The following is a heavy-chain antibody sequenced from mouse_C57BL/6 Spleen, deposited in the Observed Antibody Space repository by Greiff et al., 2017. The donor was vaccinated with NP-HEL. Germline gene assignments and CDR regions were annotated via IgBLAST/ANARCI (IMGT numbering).Heavy chain of an antibody. CDR2: IYPGSGST. J-gene: IGHJ4*01. V-gene: IGHV1-55*01. CDR1: GYTFPSYW. D-gene: IGHD1-1*01. CDR3: AVYYGSSPMDY. Sequence: QFQLQQSGAELVKPGASVKMSCTASGYTFPSYWITWVKQRPGQGLAWIGAIYPGSGSTNYNEKFKSKATLTVDTSSSTAYMQLSSLTSEDSAVYYCAVYYGSSPMDYWGQGTSVTVSS.